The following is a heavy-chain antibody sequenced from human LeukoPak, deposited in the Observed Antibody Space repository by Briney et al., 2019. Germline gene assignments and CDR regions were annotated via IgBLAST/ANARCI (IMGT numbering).Heavy chain of an antibody. V-gene: IGHV3-30*18. CDR2: ISYDGSNK. J-gene: IGHJ3*02. D-gene: IGHD3-10*01. Sequence: GGSLRLSCAASGFTFSSYWMSWVRQAPGKGLEWVAVISYDGSNKYYADSVKGRFTISRDNSKNTLYLQMNSLRAEDTAVYYCANAESRPTMVRSDAFDIWGQGTMVTVSS. CDR1: GFTFSSYW. CDR3: ANAESRPTMVRSDAFDI.